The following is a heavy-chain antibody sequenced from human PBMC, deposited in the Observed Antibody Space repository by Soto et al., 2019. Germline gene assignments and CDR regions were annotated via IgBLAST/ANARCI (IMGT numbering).Heavy chain of an antibody. CDR1: GFTFSAVY. CDR2: ISSSGTSA. J-gene: IGHJ4*02. V-gene: IGHV3-11*05. CDR3: ARDRGAVTGQYFDY. D-gene: IGHD6-19*01. Sequence: QVQLEESGGGLVKPGGSLRLSRAASGFTFSAVYMSWIRQAPNKGLEYISYISSSGTSANYADSGKGRFTISRDNAKNSLYLQMNSLRAEDTAVYYCARDRGAVTGQYFDYWGQGALVTVSS.